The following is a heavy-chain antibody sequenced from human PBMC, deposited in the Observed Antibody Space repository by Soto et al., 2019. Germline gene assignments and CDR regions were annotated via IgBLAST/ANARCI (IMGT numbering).Heavy chain of an antibody. CDR3: AKDSSSWYRGWFDP. J-gene: IGHJ5*02. V-gene: IGHV3-9*01. CDR1: GFTFDDYA. D-gene: IGHD6-13*01. CDR2: ISWNSGSI. Sequence: EVQLVESGGGLVQPGRSLRLSCAACGFTFDDYAMHWVRQAPGKGLEWVSGISWNSGSIGYADSVKGRFTISRDNAKNSLYLQMNSLRAEDTALYYCAKDSSSWYRGWFDPWGQGTLVTVSS.